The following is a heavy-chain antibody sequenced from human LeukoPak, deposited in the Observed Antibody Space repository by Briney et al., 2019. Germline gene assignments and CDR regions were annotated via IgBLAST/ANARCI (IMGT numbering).Heavy chain of an antibody. CDR2: IDPSDSYT. CDR3: ARGSPYCSGGSCYLN. D-gene: IGHD2-15*01. CDR1: GYSFTSYW. V-gene: IGHV5-10-1*01. Sequence: GESLKISCKGAGYSFTSYWISWMRQTPGKGLEWMGRIDPSDSYTNYSPSFQGHVTISADKSISTAYLQWSSLKASDTAMYYCARGSPYCSGGSCYLNWGQGTLLTVSS. J-gene: IGHJ4*02.